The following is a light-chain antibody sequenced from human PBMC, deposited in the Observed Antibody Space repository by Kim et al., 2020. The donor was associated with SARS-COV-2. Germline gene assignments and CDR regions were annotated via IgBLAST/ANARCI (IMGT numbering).Light chain of an antibody. V-gene: IGLV1-36*01. J-gene: IGLJ2*01. CDR3: AAWDDRLNGPV. Sequence: QRVTIYCSGSSAKIRNNAVIWYRQLTGKAHKLLIYYEELLPSGVSDRFSGSKSGTSATLAISGVQSKDEAEYYCAAWDDRLNGPVFGGGTQLTVL. CDR2: YEE. CDR1: SAKIRNNA.